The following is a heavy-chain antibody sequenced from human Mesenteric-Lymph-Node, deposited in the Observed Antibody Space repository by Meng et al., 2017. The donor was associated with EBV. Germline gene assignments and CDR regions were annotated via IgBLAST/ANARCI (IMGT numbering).Heavy chain of an antibody. V-gene: IGHV1-18*01. Sequence: VQRVQSGAELKTPGASVKVSCKASGYTFSHHGITWVRQAPGQGFEWMGWISAANGNTNYALKFQGRVTMTTDTSTSTANMELKSLNTDDTAIYYCARGHPYYDSSGSDFWGQGTLVTVSS. D-gene: IGHD3-22*01. CDR3: ARGHPYYDSSGSDF. J-gene: IGHJ4*02. CDR1: GYTFSHHG. CDR2: ISAANGNT.